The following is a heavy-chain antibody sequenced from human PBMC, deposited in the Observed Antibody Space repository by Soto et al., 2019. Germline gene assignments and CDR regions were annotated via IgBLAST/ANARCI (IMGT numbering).Heavy chain of an antibody. D-gene: IGHD1-20*01. CDR1: GFTFSSSG. Sequence: GGSLRLSCAASGFTFSSSGMHWVRQAPGKGLEWVAVISYDGSNKFYADSVKGRFTISRDNFRNTLYLQMNSLRAEDTAVYYCAKEFHSWNYFDYWGQGTLVTVSS. CDR2: ISYDGSNK. J-gene: IGHJ4*02. CDR3: AKEFHSWNYFDY. V-gene: IGHV3-30*18.